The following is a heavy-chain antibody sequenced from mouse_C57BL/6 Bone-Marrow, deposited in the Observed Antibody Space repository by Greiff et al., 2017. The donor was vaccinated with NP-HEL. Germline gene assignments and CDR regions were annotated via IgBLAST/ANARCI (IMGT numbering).Heavy chain of an antibody. CDR1: GYTFTSYW. CDR3: AREVRAMDY. V-gene: IGHV1-72*01. J-gene: IGHJ4*01. D-gene: IGHD2-14*01. CDR2: IDPNSGGT. Sequence: VQLQQPVAALVPPVASVKLSCKASGYTFTSYWMHWVMQSPGRGLEWIGRIDPNSGGTKYNEKFKSKATLTVDKPSSTAYMQLSSLTSEDSAVYYCAREVRAMDYWGQGTSVTVSS.